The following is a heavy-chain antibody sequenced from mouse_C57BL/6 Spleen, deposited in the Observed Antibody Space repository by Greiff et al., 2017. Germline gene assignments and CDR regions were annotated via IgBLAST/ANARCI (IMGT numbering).Heavy chain of an antibody. V-gene: IGHV1-50*01. CDR2: IDPSDSYT. CDR3: ARDYGNVLDY. Sequence: QVQLQQPGAELVKPGASVKLSCKASGYTFTSYWMQWVKQRPGQGLEWIGEIDPSDSYTNYNQKFKGKATLTVDTSSSTAYMQLSSRTSEDSAVYYCARDYGNVLDYWGQGTTLTVSS. CDR1: GYTFTSYW. J-gene: IGHJ2*01. D-gene: IGHD2-1*01.